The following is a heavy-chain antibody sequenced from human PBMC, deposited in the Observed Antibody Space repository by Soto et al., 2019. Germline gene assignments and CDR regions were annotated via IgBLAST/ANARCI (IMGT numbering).Heavy chain of an antibody. CDR1: GYTFTSYA. CDR2: INAGNGNT. D-gene: IGHD2-21*01. V-gene: IGHV1-3*01. Sequence: GASVKVSCKAFGYTFTSYAIHWVRQAPGQRLEWMGWINAGNGNTKYSQKFQGRVTITRDTSASTAYMELTSLRSEDTAVYYCARDLAHGIPDYGGQGPLVTVSS. CDR3: ARDLAHGIPDY. J-gene: IGHJ4*02.